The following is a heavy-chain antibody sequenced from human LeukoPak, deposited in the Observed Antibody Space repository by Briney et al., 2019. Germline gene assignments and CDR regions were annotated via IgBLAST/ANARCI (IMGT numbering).Heavy chain of an antibody. CDR2: ITGSGGFT. J-gene: IGHJ4*02. Sequence: GGSLRLSCAASGFPFSTYAMNWVRQAPGKGLEWVSVITGSGGFTQCADSVKGRFTISRDNSKNTVYLQMNSLRVEDTALYYCVRSLDYWGQGTLVTVSS. CDR1: GFPFSTYA. V-gene: IGHV3-23*01. CDR3: VRSLDY.